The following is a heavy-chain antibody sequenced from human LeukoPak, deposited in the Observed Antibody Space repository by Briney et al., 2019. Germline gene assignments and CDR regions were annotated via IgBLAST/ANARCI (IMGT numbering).Heavy chain of an antibody. J-gene: IGHJ4*02. V-gene: IGHV1-2*02. Sequence: ASVKVSCKASGYTFTGYYMHWVRQAPGQGLEWMGWINPNSGGTNYAQKFQGRVTMTRDTSISTAYMELSRLRSDDTAVYYCAGGIVVVPAASGGDYFDYWGQGTLVTVSS. D-gene: IGHD2-2*01. CDR2: INPNSGGT. CDR3: AGGIVVVPAASGGDYFDY. CDR1: GYTFTGYY.